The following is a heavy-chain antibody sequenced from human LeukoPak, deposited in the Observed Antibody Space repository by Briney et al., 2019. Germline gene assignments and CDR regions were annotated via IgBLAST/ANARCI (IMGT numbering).Heavy chain of an antibody. J-gene: IGHJ4*02. V-gene: IGHV3-21*01. CDR2: ITMSSSFI. CDR1: GFSFSNYN. CDR3: ARVFRDYYFDY. Sequence: PGGSLRLSCAASGFSFSNYNMNWVRQAPGKGLEWGSSITMSSSFIYYADSVKGRFTISRDNPKNSVFLQMNSLRAEDTAVYYCARVFRDYYFDYWGQGALVTVSS. D-gene: IGHD3-9*01.